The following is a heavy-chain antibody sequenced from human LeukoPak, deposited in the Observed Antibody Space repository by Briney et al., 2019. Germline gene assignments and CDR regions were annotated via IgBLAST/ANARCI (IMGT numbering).Heavy chain of an antibody. CDR2: ISAYNGNT. CDR3: ARVSASGGSWGNFDY. V-gene: IGHV1-18*01. J-gene: IGHJ4*02. CDR1: GYTFTSYG. D-gene: IGHD2-15*01. Sequence: GASVKVSCKASGYTFTSYGISWMRQAPGQGLEWMGWISAYNGNTYYAQNLQGRVTMTTDTSAVTAYMELRRLTSDDTAVYYCARVSASGGSWGNFDYWGQGTLVTVSS.